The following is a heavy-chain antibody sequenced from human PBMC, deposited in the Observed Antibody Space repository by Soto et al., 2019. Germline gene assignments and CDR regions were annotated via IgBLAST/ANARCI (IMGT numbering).Heavy chain of an antibody. CDR2: IWYDGSNK. V-gene: IGHV3-33*01. CDR3: ATNGGFGTGTTDY. Sequence: QVQLVESGGGVVQSGRSLRLSCAASGFTFSSYGMHWVRQAPGKGLEWVAVIWYDGSNKYYADSVKGRFTVSRDNSKNTLYLQMTSLRAEDTAVYYCATNGGFGTGTTDYWGQGTLVTGSS. CDR1: GFTFSSYG. J-gene: IGHJ4*02. D-gene: IGHD1-1*01.